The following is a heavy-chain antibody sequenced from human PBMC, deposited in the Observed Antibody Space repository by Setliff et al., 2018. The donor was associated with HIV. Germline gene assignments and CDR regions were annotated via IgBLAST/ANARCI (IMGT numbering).Heavy chain of an antibody. Sequence: GESLKISCKAVDYTFTTYWIGWVRQMPGEGLEWMGIIYPDDSNIRYNPSFQSQVTISADKSITTAYLEIHNLKASDTATYYCARRDGRSMNAFQIWGPGTMVTVSS. J-gene: IGHJ3*01. CDR1: DYTFTTYW. D-gene: IGHD6-13*01. CDR2: IYPDDSNI. CDR3: ARRDGRSMNAFQI. V-gene: IGHV5-51*01.